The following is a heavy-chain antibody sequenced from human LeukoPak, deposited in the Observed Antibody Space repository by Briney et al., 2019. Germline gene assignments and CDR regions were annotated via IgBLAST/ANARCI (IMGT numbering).Heavy chain of an antibody. Sequence: PSETLSLTCAVYGGSFSGCYWSWIRQPPGKGLEWIGEINHSGSTNYNPSLKSRVTISVDTSKNQFSLKLSSVTAADTAAYYCARGSGKLIYYFDYWGQGTLVTVSS. CDR2: INHSGST. CDR3: ARGSGKLIYYFDY. D-gene: IGHD3-10*01. CDR1: GGSFSGCY. V-gene: IGHV4-34*01. J-gene: IGHJ4*02.